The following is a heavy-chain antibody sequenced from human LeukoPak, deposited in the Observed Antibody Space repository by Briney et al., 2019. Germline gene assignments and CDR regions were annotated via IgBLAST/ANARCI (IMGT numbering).Heavy chain of an antibody. CDR1: GFTFSSYA. CDR2: VSGNGDMI. J-gene: IGHJ2*01. Sequence: GGSLRLSCAASGFTFSSYAMSWVRQAPGKGLEWVSAVSGNGDMIHYADSVKGRFTVSRDNSKKTLYLQMNSLRAEDTAVYYCAKDTASSWWYFDLWGRGTLVTVSS. V-gene: IGHV3-23*01. D-gene: IGHD5-18*01. CDR3: AKDTASSWWYFDL.